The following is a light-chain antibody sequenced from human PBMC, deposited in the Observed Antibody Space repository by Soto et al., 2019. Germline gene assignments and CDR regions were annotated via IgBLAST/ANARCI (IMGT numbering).Light chain of an antibody. J-gene: IGKJ5*01. CDR1: QSLLHNNGYKY. CDR3: TQAAPSLT. CDR2: LVS. Sequence: DSVIRQSPLSLPVTPGEPASISCRSNQSLLHNNGYKYLDWYMQKPGQYPQLLLHLVSNRPSWVPNRFIDSGSGTDFTSKISRVQAAQVGVYCFTQAAPSLTVGQGTRLDI. V-gene: IGKV2-28*01.